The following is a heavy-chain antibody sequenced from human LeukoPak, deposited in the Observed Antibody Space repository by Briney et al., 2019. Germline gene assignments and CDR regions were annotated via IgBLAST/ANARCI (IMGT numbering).Heavy chain of an antibody. V-gene: IGHV1-46*01. CDR2: INPSGGST. CDR3: ARVYCSSTSCYMGTFDY. CDR1: GYTFTSYY. Sequence: ASVKVSCKASGYTFTSYYMHWVRQAPGQGLEWMGIINPSGGSTSYAQKFQGRVTMTRDTSTSTVYMELSSLGSEDTAVYYCARVYCSSTSCYMGTFDYWGQGTLVTVSS. J-gene: IGHJ4*02. D-gene: IGHD2-2*02.